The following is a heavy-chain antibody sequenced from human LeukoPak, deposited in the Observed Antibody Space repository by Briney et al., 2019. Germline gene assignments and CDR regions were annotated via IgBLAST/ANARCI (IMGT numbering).Heavy chain of an antibody. D-gene: IGHD1-1*01. CDR2: ISVSSTST. J-gene: IGHJ4*02. CDR1: GFTFSDSY. CDR3: AKGHTTLAL. V-gene: IGHV3-11*05. Sequence: GGSLRLSCAASGFTFSDSYMTWIRQAPGKGLEWVSYISVSSTSTNYADSVKGRFSISRDDAKNSLYLEMNSLRADDTAVYYCAKGHTTLALGGQGTLVTVS.